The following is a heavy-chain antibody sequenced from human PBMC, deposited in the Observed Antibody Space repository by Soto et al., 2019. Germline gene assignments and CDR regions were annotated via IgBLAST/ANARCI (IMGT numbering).Heavy chain of an antibody. CDR2: IKQDGSEK. CDR1: GFRLSNYW. Sequence: PGGSLRLSCAASGFRLSNYWMNWVRQAPGKGLEWVANIKQDGSEKYYVDSVKGRFTISRDNAKNSLYLQMNSLTAEDTAVYYCARSPVGDAFNVWGQGTVVTVS. J-gene: IGHJ3*01. CDR3: ARSPVGDAFNV. V-gene: IGHV3-7*01.